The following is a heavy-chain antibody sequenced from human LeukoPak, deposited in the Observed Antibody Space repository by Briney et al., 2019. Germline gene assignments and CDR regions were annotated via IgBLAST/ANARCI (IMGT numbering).Heavy chain of an antibody. CDR3: ARFSGWYDYYYYGMDV. V-gene: IGHV3-7*01. Sequence: PGGSLRLSCAASGFTFSSYWMSWVRQAPGKGLEWVANIKQDGSEKYYVDSVKGRFTISRDNAKNSLYPQMNSLRAEDTAVYYCARFSGWYDYYYYGMDVWGQGTTVTVSS. D-gene: IGHD6-19*01. CDR2: IKQDGSEK. J-gene: IGHJ6*02. CDR1: GFTFSSYW.